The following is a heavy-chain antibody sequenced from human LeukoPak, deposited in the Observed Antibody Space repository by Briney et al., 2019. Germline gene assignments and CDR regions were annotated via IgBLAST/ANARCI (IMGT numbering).Heavy chain of an antibody. CDR1: GASISSYY. J-gene: IGHJ4*02. CDR2: IHSSGST. D-gene: IGHD3-22*01. V-gene: IGHV4-4*09. Sequence: SETLCLSCAVSGASISSYYWSWVRQPPGKGLEWIGNIHSSGSTNYNPSLKSRVTISVDMSKNKFSLKLTSVTAADTAVYYCATTYFSDSFDYWGQGTLVTVSS. CDR3: ATTYFSDSFDY.